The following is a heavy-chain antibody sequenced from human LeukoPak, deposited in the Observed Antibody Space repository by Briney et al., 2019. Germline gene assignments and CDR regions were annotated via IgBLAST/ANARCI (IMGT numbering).Heavy chain of an antibody. CDR3: ASLAVAGTPSAFDI. CDR2: ISYDGSNK. V-gene: IGHV3-30*03. D-gene: IGHD6-19*01. Sequence: GRSLRLSCAASGFTFSSYGMHWVRQAPGKGLEWVAVISYDGSNKYYADSVKGRFTISRDNSENTLYLQMNSLRAEDTAVYYCASLAVAGTPSAFDIWGQGTMVTVSS. J-gene: IGHJ3*02. CDR1: GFTFSSYG.